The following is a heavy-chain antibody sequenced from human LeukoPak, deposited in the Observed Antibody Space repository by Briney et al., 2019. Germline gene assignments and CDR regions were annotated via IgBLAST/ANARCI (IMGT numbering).Heavy chain of an antibody. D-gene: IGHD2-2*01. Sequence: GRSLRLSCAASGFTFRTYGMHWVRPAPGKGPEGGAIISYDGSSKYYADSAEGRFTISRDNSKNSLYLQMNSLRAEDTAVYYCARDNDIVVLPAVKDYYYYYGMDVWGQGTTVTVSS. J-gene: IGHJ6*02. CDR1: GFTFRTYG. CDR3: ARDNDIVVLPAVKDYYYYYGMDV. V-gene: IGHV3-30*03. CDR2: ISYDGSSK.